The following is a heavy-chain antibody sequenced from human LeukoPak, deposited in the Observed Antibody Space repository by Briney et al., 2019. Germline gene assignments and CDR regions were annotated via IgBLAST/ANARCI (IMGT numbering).Heavy chain of an antibody. CDR1: GYMSSDSG. D-gene: IGHD3-10*01. CDR2: ISTYSGNT. V-gene: IGHV1-18*01. CDR3: ARVQGGGWFGESDSFDI. Sequence: GGAVKDSCKPSGYMSSDSGISAGRQAPGQGVEGVGRISTYSGNTNYPQNLRDRVSMSRDTSTITVYMELRSLRSDDTAVYYCARVQGGGWFGESDSFDIWGQGTRLTVSS. J-gene: IGHJ3*02.